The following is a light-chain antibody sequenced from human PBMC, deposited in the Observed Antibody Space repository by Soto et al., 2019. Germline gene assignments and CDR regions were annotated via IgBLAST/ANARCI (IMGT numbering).Light chain of an antibody. V-gene: IGKV1-12*02. J-gene: IGKJ4*01. CDR2: AAS. Sequence: DVKMYQSPSAVSATVGDRVTITCRASQGISSWLAWYQQKPGKAPKLLIYAASSLQSGVPSRFSGSGSGTDFTLTISSLQPEDFATYYCQQLERYPSTFGGGGMVDVK. CDR3: QQLERYPST. CDR1: QGISSW.